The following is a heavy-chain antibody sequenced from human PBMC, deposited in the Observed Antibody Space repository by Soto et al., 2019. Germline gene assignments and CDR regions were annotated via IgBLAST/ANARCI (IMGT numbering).Heavy chain of an antibody. J-gene: IGHJ4*02. CDR2: IRSKGYGGTT. CDR3: TRRGTIAAVDY. D-gene: IGHD6-13*01. CDR1: GFTFGDYA. V-gene: IGHV3-49*03. Sequence: EVQLVESGGGLVRPGQSLRLSCTASGFTFGDYAMSWFRQAPGKGLEWVGFIRSKGYGGTTDYAASVKGRFTISRDDSKSIAYLQMDSLKTEDTAVYYCTRRGTIAAVDYWGQGSLVTVSS.